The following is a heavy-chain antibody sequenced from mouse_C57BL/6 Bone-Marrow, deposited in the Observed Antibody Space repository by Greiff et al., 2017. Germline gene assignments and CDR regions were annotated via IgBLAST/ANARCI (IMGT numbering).Heavy chain of an antibody. CDR1: GFNIKDDY. CDR3: TTLAAVFRYYAMDY. J-gene: IGHJ4*01. CDR2: IDPENGDT. Sequence: EVQLQQSGAELVRPGASVKLSCTASGFNIKDDYMHWVKQRPEQGLEWIGWIDPENGDTEYASKFQGKATITADTSSNTAYLQLSSLTSEDTAVYYCTTLAAVFRYYAMDYWGQGTSVTVSS. V-gene: IGHV14-4*01.